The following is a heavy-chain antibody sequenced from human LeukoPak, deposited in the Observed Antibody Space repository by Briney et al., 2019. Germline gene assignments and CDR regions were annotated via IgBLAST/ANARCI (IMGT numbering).Heavy chain of an antibody. D-gene: IGHD4-17*01. CDR1: GGSISSSSYY. Sequence: PSETLSLTCTVSGGSISSSSYYWGWIRQPPGKGLEWIGSIYYSGSTYYNPSLKSRVTISVDTSKNQFSLKLSSVTAADTAVYYCARDYGDYASRWFDPWGQGTLVTVSS. J-gene: IGHJ5*02. V-gene: IGHV4-39*07. CDR2: IYYSGST. CDR3: ARDYGDYASRWFDP.